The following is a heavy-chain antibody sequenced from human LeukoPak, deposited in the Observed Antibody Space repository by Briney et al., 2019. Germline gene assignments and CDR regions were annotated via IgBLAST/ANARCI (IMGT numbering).Heavy chain of an antibody. V-gene: IGHV1-2*02. CDR2: INPNSGGT. D-gene: IGHD4-11*01. J-gene: IGHJ6*03. CDR1: GYTFTGYY. CDR3: ARDGTTVTPRYYYYYYMDV. Sequence: ASVKVPCKASGYTFTGYYMHWVRQAPGQGLEWMGWINPNSGGTNYAQKFQGRVTMTRDTSISTAYMELSRLRSDDTAVYYCARDGTTVTPRYYYYYYMDVWGKGTTVTVSS.